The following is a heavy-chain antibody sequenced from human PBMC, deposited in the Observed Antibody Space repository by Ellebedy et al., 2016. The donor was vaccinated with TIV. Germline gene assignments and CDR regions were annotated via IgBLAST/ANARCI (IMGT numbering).Heavy chain of an antibody. J-gene: IGHJ4*02. CDR3: TSTIAVAGFDY. Sequence: PGGSLRLSCAASGFTFSGSAMHWVRQASGKGLEWVGRIRSKANSYATAYAASVKGRFTISRDDSKNTAYLQMNSLKTEDTAVYYCTSTIAVAGFDYWGQGTLVTVSS. D-gene: IGHD6-19*01. CDR1: GFTFSGSA. V-gene: IGHV3-73*01. CDR2: IRSKANSYAT.